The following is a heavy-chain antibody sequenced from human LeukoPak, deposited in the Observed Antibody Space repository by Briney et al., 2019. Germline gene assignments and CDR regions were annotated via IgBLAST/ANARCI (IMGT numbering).Heavy chain of an antibody. J-gene: IGHJ4*02. CDR3: AKSCPPATRLSYDSSGYYHYYFDY. CDR1: GFTFSSFA. CDR2: ISGSGGST. Sequence: GGSLRLSCAASGFTFSSFAMSWVRQAPGKGLEWVSAISGSGGSTYYADSVKGRFTISRDNSKNTLYLQMNSLRAEDTAVYYCAKSCPPATRLSYDSSGYYHYYFDYWGQGTLVTVSS. D-gene: IGHD3-22*01. V-gene: IGHV3-23*01.